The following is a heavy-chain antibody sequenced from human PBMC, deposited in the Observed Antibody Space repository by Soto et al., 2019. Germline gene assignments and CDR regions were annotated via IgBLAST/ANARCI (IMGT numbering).Heavy chain of an antibody. CDR1: GGSISSSRSY. Sequence: KSSETLSLTCNVSGGSISSSRSYWAWIRQPPGKGLEWIANIFYSGSTYYNPSLAIRVTVSVDTSTNQFSLKLSSVTPADTAVYYCARGHYSNSPDYWGQGTLVTVSS. J-gene: IGHJ4*02. CDR2: IFYSGST. CDR3: ARGHYSNSPDY. V-gene: IGHV4-39*01. D-gene: IGHD6-13*01.